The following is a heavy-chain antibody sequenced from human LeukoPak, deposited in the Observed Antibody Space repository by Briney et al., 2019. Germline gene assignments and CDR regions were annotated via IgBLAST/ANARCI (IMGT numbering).Heavy chain of an antibody. J-gene: IGHJ4*02. CDR3: ARYDRLAAAADYFDY. D-gene: IGHD6-13*01. CDR2: IYYSGST. Sequence: PSETLSLTCTVSGGSISSSSYYWGWIRQPPGKGLEWIGSIYYSGSTYYNPSLKSRVTISVDTSKNQFSLKLSSVTAADTAVYYCARYDRLAAAADYFDYWGQGTLVTVSS. CDR1: GGSISSSSYY. V-gene: IGHV4-39*07.